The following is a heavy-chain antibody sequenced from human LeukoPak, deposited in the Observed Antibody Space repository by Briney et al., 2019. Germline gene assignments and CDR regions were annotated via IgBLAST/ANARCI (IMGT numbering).Heavy chain of an antibody. CDR2: ISSSSSYI. Sequence: GESLRLSCAASGFTLSSYSMNWVRQAPGKGLEWVSSISSSSSYIYYADSVKGRFTISRDNAKNSLYLQMNSLRAEDTAVYYCARSDYYDSSTQSSGWYFDYWGQGSLVTVSS. CDR3: ARSDYYDSSTQSSGWYFDY. J-gene: IGHJ4*02. V-gene: IGHV3-21*01. CDR1: GFTLSSYS. D-gene: IGHD3-22*01.